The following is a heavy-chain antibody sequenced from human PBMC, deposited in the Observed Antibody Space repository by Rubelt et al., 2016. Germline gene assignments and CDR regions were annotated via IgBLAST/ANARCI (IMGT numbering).Heavy chain of an antibody. V-gene: IGHV3-33*01. CDR1: GFTFSSYG. CDR2: IWYDGSNK. D-gene: IGHD4-11*01. Sequence: EYGGGVVQPGRSLRLSCAASGFTFSSYGMHWVRQAPGKGLEWVAVIWYDGSNKYYADSVKGRFTISRDNSKNTVYLQMNSLRAEDTAVYYCARDNPDEYRLNYWGQGTLVTVSS. J-gene: IGHJ4*02. CDR3: ARDNPDEYRLNY.